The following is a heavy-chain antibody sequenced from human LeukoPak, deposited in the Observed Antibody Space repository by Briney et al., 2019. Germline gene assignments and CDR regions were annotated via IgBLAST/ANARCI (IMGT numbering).Heavy chain of an antibody. V-gene: IGHV4-34*01. CDR3: ARGRDCGGRYCWSSTSCYWAIAAPLLRCWFDP. CDR1: GGSFNTYY. D-gene: IGHD2-2*01. CDR2: INHTGTT. Sequence: SETLSLTCAVYGGSFNTYYWNWIRHSPGKGLGWIGEINHTGTTNYNPSLKSRVTISVDTSKNQFSLKLSSVTAADTAVYYCARGRDCGGRYCWSSTSCYWAIAAPLLRCWFDPWGQGTLVTVSS. J-gene: IGHJ5*02.